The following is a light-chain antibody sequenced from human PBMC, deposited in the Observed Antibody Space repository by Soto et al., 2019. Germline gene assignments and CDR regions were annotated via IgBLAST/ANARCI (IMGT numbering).Light chain of an antibody. CDR1: QSINKW. V-gene: IGKV1-5*01. CDR2: DVS. CDR3: QQYNSYPP. Sequence: IQMTQSPCTLTASLGDAVHITCRAIQSINKWLAWYQQKPGRAPKVLIYDVSTLESGVPSRFSGSGSGTEFTLTISSLQPDDFATYYCQQYNSYPPFGQGARMAI. J-gene: IGKJ5*01.